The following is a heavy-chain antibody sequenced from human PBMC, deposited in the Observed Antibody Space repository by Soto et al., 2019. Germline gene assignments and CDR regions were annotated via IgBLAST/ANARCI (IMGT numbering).Heavy chain of an antibody. CDR3: ERGGATTLVHCFPGRRSSVFD. V-gene: IGHV3-66*01. D-gene: IGHD1-26*01. J-gene: IGHJ2*01. Sequence: GGSLRLSCAASGFTGNSEYMTWVRQAPGKGLEWVSVIYNGGSTYYADSVKGRFTISRNNSKNTVYLQVNSLRVEDTAVYYCERGGATTLVHCFPGRRSSVFD. CDR1: GFTGNSEY. CDR2: IYNGGST.